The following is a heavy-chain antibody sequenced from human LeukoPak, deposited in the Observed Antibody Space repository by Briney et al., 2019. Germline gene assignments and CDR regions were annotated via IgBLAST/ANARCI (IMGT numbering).Heavy chain of an antibody. J-gene: IGHJ3*02. CDR1: GFTVSSNS. D-gene: IGHD6-25*01. V-gene: IGHV3-66*01. Sequence: PGGSLRLSCTVSGFTVSSNSMSWVRQAPGKGLEWVSVIYSGGSIYHADSVKGRFTISRDNSKNTLYLQMNSLRAEDTAVYYCARGVRRRPDAFDIWGQGTMVTVSS. CDR2: IYSGGSI. CDR3: ARGVRRRPDAFDI.